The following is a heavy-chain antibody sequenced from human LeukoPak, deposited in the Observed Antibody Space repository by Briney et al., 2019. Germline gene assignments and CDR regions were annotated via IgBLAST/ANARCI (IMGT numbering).Heavy chain of an antibody. CDR2: IRYDGRNK. Sequence: GGSLRLSCAASGFTFSSYGMHWVRQAPDKGLEWVAFIRYDGRNKYYADSVKGRFTISRDNSKNTLYLQMNSLRAEDTAVYYCAKGLNYDFWSGSGAFDIWGQGTMVTVSS. V-gene: IGHV3-30*02. D-gene: IGHD3-3*01. CDR1: GFTFSSYG. J-gene: IGHJ3*02. CDR3: AKGLNYDFWSGSGAFDI.